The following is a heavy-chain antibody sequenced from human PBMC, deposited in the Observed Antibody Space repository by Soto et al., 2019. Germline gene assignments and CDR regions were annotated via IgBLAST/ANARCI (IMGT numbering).Heavy chain of an antibody. Sequence: PSETLSLTCTAFGASIDNGDHYWGWIRQAPGKGLEWIGTIYYGGSAFYNPSLKSRVYLPVDTSQNQLSLKLRSVTAADTAVYYCARHDGFSSGWIFDYWGHGTLVTVSS. CDR1: GASIDNGDHY. CDR2: IYYGGSA. CDR3: ARHDGFSSGWIFDY. J-gene: IGHJ4*01. D-gene: IGHD6-19*01. V-gene: IGHV4-39*01.